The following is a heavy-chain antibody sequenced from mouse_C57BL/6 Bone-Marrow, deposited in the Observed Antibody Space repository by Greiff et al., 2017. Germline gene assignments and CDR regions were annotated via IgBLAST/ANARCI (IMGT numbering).Heavy chain of an antibody. CDR3: ERSYYGSSGFAY. CDR2: IYWDDDK. J-gene: IGHJ3*01. Sequence: QVTLKESGPGILQSSQTLSLTCSFSGFSLSTSGMGVSWLRQPSGKGLEWLAHIYWDDDKRYNPSLKSRLTISKDTSRNQVFLHSTSVDTADTATYYRERSYYGSSGFAYWGQGTLVTVSA. V-gene: IGHV8-12*01. CDR1: GFSLSTSGMG. D-gene: IGHD1-1*01.